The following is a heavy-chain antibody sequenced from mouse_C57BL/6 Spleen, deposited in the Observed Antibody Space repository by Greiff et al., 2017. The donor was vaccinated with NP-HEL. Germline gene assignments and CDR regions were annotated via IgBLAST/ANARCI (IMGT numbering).Heavy chain of an antibody. V-gene: IGHV1-39*01. D-gene: IGHD1-1*01. CDR1: GYSFTDYN. Sequence: EVQLVESGPELVKPGASVKISCKASGYSFTDYNMNWVKQSNGKSLEWIGVINTNYGTTSYNQKFKGKATLTVDQSSSTAYMQLNSLTSEDSAVYYCARGGYYGSSYRYWGQGTTLTVSS. J-gene: IGHJ2*01. CDR3: ARGGYYGSSYRY. CDR2: INTNYGTT.